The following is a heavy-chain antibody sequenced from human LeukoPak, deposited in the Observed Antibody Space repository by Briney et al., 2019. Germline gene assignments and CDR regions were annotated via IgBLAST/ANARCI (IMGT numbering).Heavy chain of an antibody. CDR1: GFTFSSYW. Sequence: GGSLRLSCAASGFTFSSYWMTWVRQAPGRGLEWVANIKQDGSEEYYVDSVRGRFTVSRDNAKNSLYLQMNNLRAEDTAVYYCXXELPRYCSRGSCYPFDYWGQGTLVTVSS. V-gene: IGHV3-7*01. CDR3: XXELPRYCSRGSCYPFDY. J-gene: IGHJ4*02. D-gene: IGHD2-15*01. CDR2: IKQDGSEE.